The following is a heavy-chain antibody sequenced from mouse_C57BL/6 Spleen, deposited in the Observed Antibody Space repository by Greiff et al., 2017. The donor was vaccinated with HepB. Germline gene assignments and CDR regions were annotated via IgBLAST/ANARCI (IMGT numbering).Heavy chain of an antibody. J-gene: IGHJ1*03. CDR3: ARRLPDWYFDI. CDR2: IDPSDSYT. Sequence: VQLQQPGAELVRPGTSVKLSCKASGYTFTSYWMHWVKQRPGQGLEWIGVIDPSDSYTNYNQKFKGKATLTVDTSSSTAYMQLSSLTSEDSAVYYCARRLPDWYFDIWGTGTTVTVSS. V-gene: IGHV1-59*01. D-gene: IGHD3-2*02. CDR1: GYTFTSYW.